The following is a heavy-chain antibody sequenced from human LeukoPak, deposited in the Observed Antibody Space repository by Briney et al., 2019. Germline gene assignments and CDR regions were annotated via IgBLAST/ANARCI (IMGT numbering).Heavy chain of an antibody. J-gene: IGHJ4*02. V-gene: IGHV3-30-3*01. CDR1: GFTFVSYA. CDR2: ISYDGNNK. D-gene: IGHD6-13*01. Sequence: GGSLRLSCAASGFTFVSYAMHWVRQAPGKGLEWVAVISYDGNNKDYADSDKGRFTISRDNSKNTLYLQMNSLRVEDTAVYYCARDASIVAAGFDFWGQGTLVSVSS. CDR3: ARDASIVAAGFDF.